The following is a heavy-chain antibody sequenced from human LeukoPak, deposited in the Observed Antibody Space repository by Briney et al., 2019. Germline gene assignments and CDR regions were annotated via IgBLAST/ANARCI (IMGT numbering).Heavy chain of an antibody. CDR3: ASAPLGNSFGYMAY. CDR1: GGSVSSAGYY. CDR2: IYYTGRT. D-gene: IGHD5-18*01. Sequence: SETLSLTCTVSGGSVSSAGYYWNWIRQHPTEGLEWIGHIYYTGRTTYNPSVKSRVTISADTSKNQFSLKLNSVTAADTAVYFCASAPLGNSFGYMAYWGQGALVTVSS. V-gene: IGHV4-31*03. J-gene: IGHJ4*02.